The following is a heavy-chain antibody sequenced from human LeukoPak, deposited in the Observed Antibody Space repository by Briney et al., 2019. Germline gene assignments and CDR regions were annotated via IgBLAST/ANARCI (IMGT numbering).Heavy chain of an antibody. J-gene: IGHJ4*02. V-gene: IGHV3-30*03. D-gene: IGHD3-10*01. CDR2: ISYDGSNK. CDR1: GFTFSSYG. Sequence: GGSLRLSCAASGFTFSSYGMHWVRQAPGKGLEWVAVISYDGSNKYYADSVKGRFTISRDNSKNTLYPQMNSLRAEDTAVYYCARDGRILWFGELLNYWGQGTLVTVSS. CDR3: ARDGRILWFGELLNY.